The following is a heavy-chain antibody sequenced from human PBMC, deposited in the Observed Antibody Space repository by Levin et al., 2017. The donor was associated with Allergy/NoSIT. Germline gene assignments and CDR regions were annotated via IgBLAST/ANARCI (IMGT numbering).Heavy chain of an antibody. CDR2: ISTSSSTI. D-gene: IGHD6-13*01. V-gene: IGHV3-48*02. CDR3: ARDYRSSSGLGVDY. Sequence: LSLTCAASGFTFSSYSMNWVRQAPGKGLEWVSYISTSSSTIYYADSVKGRFTISRDNAKNSLYLQMNSLRDEDTAVYYCARDYRSSSGLGVDYWGQGTLVTVSS. J-gene: IGHJ4*02. CDR1: GFTFSSYS.